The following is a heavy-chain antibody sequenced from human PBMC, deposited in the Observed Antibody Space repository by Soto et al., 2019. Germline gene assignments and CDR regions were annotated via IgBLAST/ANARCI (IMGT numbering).Heavy chain of an antibody. CDR2: ISWNSGSI. Sequence: EVQLVESGGGLVQPGRSLRLSCAASGFIFDDYAMHWVRQAPGKGLEWVSGISWNSGSIGYADSVKGRFTISRDNAKNSLYLQMSSLRAEDTALYYCATDVVPAANFYYYYGMGVWGQGTTVTVSS. CDR3: ATDVVPAANFYYYYGMGV. CDR1: GFIFDDYA. J-gene: IGHJ6*02. V-gene: IGHV3-9*01. D-gene: IGHD2-2*01.